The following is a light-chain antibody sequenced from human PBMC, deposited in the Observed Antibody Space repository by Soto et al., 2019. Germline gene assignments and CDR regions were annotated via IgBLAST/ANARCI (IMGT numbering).Light chain of an antibody. Sequence: QSALTQPPSASGSPGQSVAISCTGTNSDVGNYNYVSWYQHHPGKAPKLIIYEVTKRPSGVPDRFSGSKSGNTASLTISGLQAEDEADYYCTSYAGTTTFIFGGGTQL. V-gene: IGLV2-8*01. CDR2: EVT. CDR1: NSDVGNYNY. CDR3: TSYAGTTTFI. J-gene: IGLJ2*01.